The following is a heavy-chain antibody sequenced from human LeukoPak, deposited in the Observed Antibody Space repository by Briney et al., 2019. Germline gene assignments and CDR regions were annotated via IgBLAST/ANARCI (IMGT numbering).Heavy chain of an antibody. CDR1: GGSISSGSYY. J-gene: IGHJ6*03. CDR2: IYTSGST. V-gene: IGHV4-61*02. D-gene: IGHD5-18*01. Sequence: PPQTLSLTCTVSGGSISSGSYYWSWIRQPAGKGLEWIGRIYTSGSTNYNPSLKSRVTISVDTSKNQFSLKLSSVTAADTAVYYCARVYSYGIYYYYMDVWGQGTLVTVSS. CDR3: ARVYSYGIYYYYMDV.